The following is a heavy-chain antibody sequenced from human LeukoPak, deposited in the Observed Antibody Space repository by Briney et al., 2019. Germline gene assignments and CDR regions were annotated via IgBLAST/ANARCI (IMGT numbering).Heavy chain of an antibody. V-gene: IGHV1-18*01. CDR3: ARGGSGWFGALEFDY. CDR2: ISGQHGKT. Sequence: ASVKVSCKASGSTFNTYGVIWVRQAPGKGFEWLGWISGQHGKTTYPQKFQDRVRMTTDTSTSTAYMELRSLTSDDTGVYFCARGGSGWFGALEFDYWGQGTLVTVSS. CDR1: GSTFNTYG. J-gene: IGHJ4*02. D-gene: IGHD3-10*01.